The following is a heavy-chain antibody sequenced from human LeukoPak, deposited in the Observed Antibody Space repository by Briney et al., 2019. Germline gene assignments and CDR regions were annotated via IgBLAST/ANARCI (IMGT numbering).Heavy chain of an antibody. CDR3: ARAAGAAGGQYFDY. D-gene: IGHD6-13*01. V-gene: IGHV4-61*02. CDR1: GGSISSGSYC. CDR2: VYSNGDT. Sequence: PSETLSLTCTVSGGSISSGSYCWSWIRQPAGQGLEWIGRVYSNGDTRYNPSLKSRVTMSVDTSKNQLSLNLGPVTAADTAVYYCARAAGAAGGQYFDYWGQGTLVTVSS. J-gene: IGHJ4*02.